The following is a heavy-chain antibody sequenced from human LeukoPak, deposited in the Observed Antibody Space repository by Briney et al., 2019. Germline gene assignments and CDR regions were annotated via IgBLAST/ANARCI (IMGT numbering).Heavy chain of an antibody. D-gene: IGHD5-24*01. CDR2: ISYSSETI. Sequence: GGSLRLSCAASGFSFSSFSMNWVRQAPGKGLEWVSGISYSSETIGYVDSVKGRFTISRDNVRKSLYLQMNSLRIEDTALYYCAKDRGGGSQLGDAYDVWGQGTMVSVSS. V-gene: IGHV3-9*01. J-gene: IGHJ3*01. CDR3: AKDRGGGSQLGDAYDV. CDR1: GFSFSSFS.